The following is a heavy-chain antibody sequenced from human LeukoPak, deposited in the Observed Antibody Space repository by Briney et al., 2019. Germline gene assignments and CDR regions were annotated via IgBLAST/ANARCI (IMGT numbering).Heavy chain of an antibody. Sequence: SETLSLTCTVSGGSISSYYWSWIRQPPGKGLEWIGYIYYSGSTNYNPSLKSRVTISVDTSKNQFSLKLSSVTAADTAVYYCARVGTTGTPGAFDIWGQGTMVTVSS. CDR1: GGSISSYY. D-gene: IGHD1-1*01. V-gene: IGHV4-59*01. CDR2: IYYSGST. CDR3: ARVGTTGTPGAFDI. J-gene: IGHJ3*02.